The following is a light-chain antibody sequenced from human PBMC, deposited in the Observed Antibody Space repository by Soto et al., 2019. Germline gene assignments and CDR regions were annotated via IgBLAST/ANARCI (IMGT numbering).Light chain of an antibody. CDR1: QNINGW. Sequence: DVQMTQSPTTLSASVGDRVTIACRASQNINGWLAWYQRKPGKAPKLLIHKTSNLESGVPLRFSGSGSGTEFTLTISSLQPDDFATYSCQQYNSYWTFGQGTKVDNQ. J-gene: IGKJ1*01. CDR3: QQYNSYWT. CDR2: KTS. V-gene: IGKV1-5*03.